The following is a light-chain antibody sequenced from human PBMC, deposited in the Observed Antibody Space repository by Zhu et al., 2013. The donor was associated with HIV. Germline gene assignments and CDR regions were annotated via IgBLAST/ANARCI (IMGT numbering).Light chain of an antibody. CDR1: SSDVGSYNL. Sequence: QSALTQPASVSGSPGQSITISCTGTSSDVGSYNLVSWYQQHPGKAPKLIIYEVNERPSGVPDRFSGSKSGNTASLTISGLQAEDEADYYCCSFTTRSTQVFGTGTKVTVL. CDR2: EVN. CDR3: CSFTTRSTQV. J-gene: IGLJ1*01. V-gene: IGLV2-14*02.